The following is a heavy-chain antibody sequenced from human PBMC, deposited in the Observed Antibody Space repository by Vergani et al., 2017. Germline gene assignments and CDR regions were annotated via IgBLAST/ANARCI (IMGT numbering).Heavy chain of an antibody. Sequence: EVQLLESGGGLVQPGGSLRLSCAASGFTFSSYAMSWVRQAPGKGLEWVSAISGSGGSTYYADSVKGRFTISRDNSKNTLYLQMNSLRAEDTAVYYCARAPNYCRGNCYAGVAFDIWGQGTMVTVSS. CDR1: GFTFSSYA. D-gene: IGHD2-21*01. CDR2: ISGSGGST. V-gene: IGHV3-23*01. J-gene: IGHJ3*02. CDR3: ARAPNYCRGNCYAGVAFDI.